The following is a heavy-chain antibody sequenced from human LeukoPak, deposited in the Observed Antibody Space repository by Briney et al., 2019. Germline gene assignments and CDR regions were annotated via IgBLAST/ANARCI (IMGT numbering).Heavy chain of an antibody. CDR1: GGSIGPYY. J-gene: IGHJ3*02. V-gene: IGHV4-4*07. D-gene: IGHD6-6*01. CDR2: IYTTGTA. Sequence: SETLSLTCIIPGGSIGPYYWSWIRQAAGKGPEWIGRIYTTGTADYNPSLKGRVFLSVDTSKNQFSLKVTSVTAADTAVYYCARDHSSSSWMDSFEIWGPGTKVTVSS. CDR3: ARDHSSSSWMDSFEI.